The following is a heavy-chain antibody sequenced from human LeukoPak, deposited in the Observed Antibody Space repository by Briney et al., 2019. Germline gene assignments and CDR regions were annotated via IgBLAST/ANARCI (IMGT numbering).Heavy chain of an antibody. Sequence: SETLSLTRALSRYSISRGYYWGWIWQPPGKGLEWIGSIHCSGNTYHRPSPKRRVTISLDTSKHQFSLKLNSVTAADTALYYCARDMIPSRPRQGVGYFDYWGQGTLVS. J-gene: IGHJ4*02. CDR2: IHCSGNT. V-gene: IGHV4-38-2*02. CDR3: ARDMIPSRPRQGVGYFDY. CDR1: RYSISRGYY. D-gene: IGHD6-6*01.